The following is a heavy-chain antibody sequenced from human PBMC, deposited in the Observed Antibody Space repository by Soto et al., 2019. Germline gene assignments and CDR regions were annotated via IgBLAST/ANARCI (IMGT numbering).Heavy chain of an antibody. D-gene: IGHD6-13*01. Sequence: QVQLVQSGGVVKKPGASVNISCKATGYTFISYSITWVRQAPGQGLEWMGWISTYNGNTKYAQSLQGRVTLTRDTSTNTAFMEIRGLRSDDTAIYYCAREGAHSTGWYDYFDQWGQGTLVAVSS. CDR3: AREGAHSTGWYDYFDQ. J-gene: IGHJ4*02. CDR2: ISTYNGNT. V-gene: IGHV1-18*04. CDR1: GYTFISYS.